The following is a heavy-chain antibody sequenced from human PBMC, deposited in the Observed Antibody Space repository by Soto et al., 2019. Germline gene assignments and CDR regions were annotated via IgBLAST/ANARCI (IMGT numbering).Heavy chain of an antibody. CDR3: VRDPPRYYGSGSYDNAAVVSYFDL. D-gene: IGHD3-10*01. J-gene: IGHJ2*01. CDR1: GITFSNYR. CDR2: IRQNGSAK. V-gene: IGHV3-7*01. Sequence: GGALGLPCLGPGITFSNYRMTWVRQPPGKGLEWVANIRQNGSAKAYVDTVQGRFTVSRDNAKNSLYLQMKSVRAEDTAVYYCVRDPPRYYGSGSYDNAAVVSYFDLWGRGTLVTVS.